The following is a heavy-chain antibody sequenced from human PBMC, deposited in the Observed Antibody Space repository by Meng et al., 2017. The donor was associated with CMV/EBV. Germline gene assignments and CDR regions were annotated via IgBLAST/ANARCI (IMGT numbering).Heavy chain of an antibody. Sequence: SETLSLTCTVSGASITRSNSYLGWIRQPPGKGLEWIGTIYYSGRTYYNPSLKSRVTVSVDTSKNQFSLNLSSVTAADTAVYYCVSPDVSCDADCYMRFGSWGRGMLVTVSS. J-gene: IGHJ4*02. D-gene: IGHD2-21*02. V-gene: IGHV4-39*07. CDR1: GASITRSNSY. CDR2: IYYSGRT. CDR3: VSPDVSCDADCYMRFGS.